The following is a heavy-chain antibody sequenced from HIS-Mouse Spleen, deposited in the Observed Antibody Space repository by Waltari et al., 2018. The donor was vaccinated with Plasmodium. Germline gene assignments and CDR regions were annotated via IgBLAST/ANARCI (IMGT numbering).Heavy chain of an antibody. CDR1: GSTFSSYG. Sequence: QVQLVESGGGVVQPGRSLRLSCAPSGSTFSSYGMHWVRPAPGKGLEVVAVISYDGSNKYYADSVKGRFTISRDNSKNTLYLQMNSLRAEDTAVYYCAKAQGVINFDYWGQGTLVTVSS. CDR2: ISYDGSNK. D-gene: IGHD3-16*01. V-gene: IGHV3-30*18. CDR3: AKAQGVINFDY. J-gene: IGHJ4*02.